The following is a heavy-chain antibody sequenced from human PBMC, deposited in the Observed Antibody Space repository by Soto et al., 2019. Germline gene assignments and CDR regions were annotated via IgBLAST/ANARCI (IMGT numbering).Heavy chain of an antibody. CDR1: GFTFSSYW. CDR2: INSDGSST. Sequence: EVQLVESGGGLVQPGGSLRLSCAASGFTFSSYWMHWVRQAPGKGLVWVSRINSDGSSTSYADSVKGRFTISRDNAKNTMHLQINSLSAEDTAVYYCARGYPYDILTGARVLGYLGQGTLVTVSS. J-gene: IGHJ4*02. CDR3: ARGYPYDILTGARVLGY. D-gene: IGHD3-9*01. V-gene: IGHV3-74*01.